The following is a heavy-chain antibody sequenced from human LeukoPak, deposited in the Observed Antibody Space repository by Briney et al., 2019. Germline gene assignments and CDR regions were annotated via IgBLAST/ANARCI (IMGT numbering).Heavy chain of an antibody. D-gene: IGHD3-3*01. CDR2: IKQDGSEK. J-gene: IGHJ5*02. CDR1: GFTFSSYW. CDR3: ARDPYDYDFWSGEHNWFDP. Sequence: PGGSLRLSCGASGFTFSSYWMSWVRQAPGKGLEWVANIKQDGSEKYYVDSVKGRFTISRDNAKNSLYLQMNSLRAEDTAVYYCARDPYDYDFWSGEHNWFDPWGQGTLVTVSS. V-gene: IGHV3-7*01.